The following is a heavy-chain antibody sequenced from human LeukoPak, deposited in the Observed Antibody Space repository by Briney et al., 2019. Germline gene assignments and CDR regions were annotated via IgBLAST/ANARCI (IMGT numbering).Heavy chain of an antibody. CDR1: GGSISSYY. CDR3: ARQTGSGLFILP. J-gene: IGHJ4*02. Sequence: SSETLSLTCTVSGGSISSYYWSWIRQPPGKGLEWIGYIYNSGSTNYNPSLKSQVSISIDTSKNRFSLKLTSVTAADTAVYYCARQTGSGLFILPGGQGTLVTVSS. D-gene: IGHD3/OR15-3a*01. CDR2: IYNSGST. V-gene: IGHV4-59*08.